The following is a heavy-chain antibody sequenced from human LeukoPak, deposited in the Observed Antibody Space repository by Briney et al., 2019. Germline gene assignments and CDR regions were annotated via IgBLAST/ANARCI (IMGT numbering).Heavy chain of an antibody. CDR2: INPNSGGT. CDR3: ARVRLSGWYYFDY. Sequence: GASVKVSCKASGYTFTCYYMHWVRQAPGQGLEWMGWINPNSGGTNYAQKFQGRVTITRDTSISTAYMELSRLRSDDTAVYYCARVRLSGWYYFDYWGQGTLVTVSS. D-gene: IGHD6-19*01. CDR1: GYTFTCYY. J-gene: IGHJ4*02. V-gene: IGHV1-2*02.